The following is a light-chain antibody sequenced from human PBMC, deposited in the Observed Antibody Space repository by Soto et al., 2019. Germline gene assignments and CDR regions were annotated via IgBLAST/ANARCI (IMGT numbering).Light chain of an antibody. V-gene: IGKV3-15*01. Sequence: EIVMTQSPATLSGSPGERATLSCRSSQSISSNLAWYQQKPGQAPRLLIYGASTRATGIPARFSGSGSGTDFTLTISSLQSEDFALYYCQQYNNWPPYTFGQGTKLEIK. J-gene: IGKJ2*01. CDR1: QSISSN. CDR2: GAS. CDR3: QQYNNWPPYT.